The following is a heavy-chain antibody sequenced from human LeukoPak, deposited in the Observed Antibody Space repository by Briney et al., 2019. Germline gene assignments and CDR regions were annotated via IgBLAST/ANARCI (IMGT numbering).Heavy chain of an antibody. Sequence: GGSLRLSCAASGFTFDDYAMHWVRQAPGKGLEWVAGISGSGGGTNYADSVKGRFTISRDNPKNTLYLQMNGLRAEDTAVYFCAKRGVVIRVILVGFHKEAYYFDSWGQGALVTVSS. CDR2: ISGSGGGT. J-gene: IGHJ4*02. CDR1: GFTFDDYA. D-gene: IGHD3-22*01. CDR3: AKRGVVIRVILVGFHKEAYYFDS. V-gene: IGHV3-23*01.